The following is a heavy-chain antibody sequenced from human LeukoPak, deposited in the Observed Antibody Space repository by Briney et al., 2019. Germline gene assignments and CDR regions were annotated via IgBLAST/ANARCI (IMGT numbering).Heavy chain of an antibody. CDR1: GFTFSSYG. CDR3: AKVQGVSSGWPEYFQH. CDR2: IRYDGSNK. V-gene: IGHV3-30*02. Sequence: GGSLRLSCAASGFTFSSYGMHWVRQAPGKGLEWVAFIRYDGSNKYYADSVKGRFTISRDNSKNTLYLQMNSLRAEDTAVYYCAKVQGVSSGWPEYFQHWGQGTLVTVSS. J-gene: IGHJ1*01. D-gene: IGHD6-19*01.